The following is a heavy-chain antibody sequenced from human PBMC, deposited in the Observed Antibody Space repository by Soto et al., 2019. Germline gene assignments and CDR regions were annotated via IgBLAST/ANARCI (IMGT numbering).Heavy chain of an antibody. D-gene: IGHD4-17*01. J-gene: IGHJ1*01. CDR3: AKIYGDYGLEYFQH. CDR2: ISYDVSNK. Sequence: QVQLVESGGGVVQPGRSLRLSCAASGFTFSSYGMHWVRQAPGKGLEWVAVISYDVSNKYYADSVKGRFTISRDNSKNTLYLQMNSLRAEDTAVYYCAKIYGDYGLEYFQHWGQGTLVTVSS. V-gene: IGHV3-30*18. CDR1: GFTFSSYG.